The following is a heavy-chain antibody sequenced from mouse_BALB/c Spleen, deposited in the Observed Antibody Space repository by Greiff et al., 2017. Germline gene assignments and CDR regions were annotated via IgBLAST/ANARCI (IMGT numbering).Heavy chain of an antibody. V-gene: IGHV3-6*02. Sequence: ESGPGLVKPSQSLSLTCSVTGYSITSGYYWNWIRQFPGNKLEWMGYISYDGSNNYNPSLKNRISITRDTSKNQFFLKLNSVTTEDTATYYCARGDGNYGFAYWGQGTLVTVSA. CDR1: GYSITSGYY. D-gene: IGHD2-1*01. CDR2: ISYDGSN. J-gene: IGHJ3*01. CDR3: ARGDGNYGFAY.